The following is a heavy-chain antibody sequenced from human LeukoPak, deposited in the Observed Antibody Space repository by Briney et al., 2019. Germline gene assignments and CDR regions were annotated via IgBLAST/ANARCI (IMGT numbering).Heavy chain of an antibody. D-gene: IGHD3-10*01. CDR1: GFPFSTYG. V-gene: IGHV3-64D*06. J-gene: IGHJ4*02. CDR3: VNTHGSGSYNN. CDR2: IGTTGGST. Sequence: PGGSLRLCCAASGFPFSTYGMHWVRQAPGKGLEYVSAIGTTGGSTYYADSVKGRFTISRENSKNTLYLQMSSLRAEDTAVYYCVNTHGSGSYNNWGQGTLVTVSS.